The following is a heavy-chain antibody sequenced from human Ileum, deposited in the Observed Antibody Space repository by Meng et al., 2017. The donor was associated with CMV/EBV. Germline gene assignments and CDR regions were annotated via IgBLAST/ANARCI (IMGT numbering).Heavy chain of an antibody. CDR1: GGTFSSYA. D-gene: IGHD2-2*01. CDR3: ARGRGEWVVVVPAAIDGGYYYGMDV. Sequence: SVKVSCKASGGTFSSYAISWVRQAPGQGLEWMGGIIPIFGTANYAQKFQGRVTITTDASTSTAYMELSSLRSEDTAVYYCARGRGEWVVVVPAAIDGGYYYGMDVWGQGTTVTVSS. V-gene: IGHV1-69*05. J-gene: IGHJ6*02. CDR2: IIPIFGTA.